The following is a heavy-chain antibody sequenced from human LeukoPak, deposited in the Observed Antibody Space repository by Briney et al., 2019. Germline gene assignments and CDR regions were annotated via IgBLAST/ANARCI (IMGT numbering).Heavy chain of an antibody. J-gene: IGHJ6*02. V-gene: IGHV4-59*01. CDR2: IYYSGST. CDR3: ARDYSDYGDSRGGMDV. CDR1: GGSISNYY. Sequence: SETLSLTCTVSGGSISNYYWSWIRQPPGKGLEWIGYIYYSGSTNYNPSLKSRVTISVDTSKNQFSLKLSSVTAADTAVYYCARDYSDYGDSRGGMDVWGQGTTVTVSS. D-gene: IGHD4-17*01.